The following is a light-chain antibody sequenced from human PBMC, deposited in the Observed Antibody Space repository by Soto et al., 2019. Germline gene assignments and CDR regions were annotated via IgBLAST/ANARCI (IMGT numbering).Light chain of an antibody. CDR1: SGHSNYA. Sequence: QSVLTQSPSASASLGASVKLTCTLSSGHSNYAIAWHQQQSEKGPRYLMKLNSDGSHSKGDGIPDRFSGSSSGAERYLTISCLQSEDEADYSCQTWGSGIVVFGGGTKLTVL. J-gene: IGLJ2*01. CDR3: QTWGSGIVV. CDR2: LNSDGSH. V-gene: IGLV4-69*01.